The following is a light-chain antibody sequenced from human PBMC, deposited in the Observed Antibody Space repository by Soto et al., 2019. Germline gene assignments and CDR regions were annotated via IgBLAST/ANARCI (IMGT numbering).Light chain of an antibody. V-gene: IGKV1-9*01. CDR3: QQLSSFPFT. Sequence: DIQLTQSPSFLAASVGDRVTITCRVSQGISSYLAWYQPKPGKAPKLLIYEASTLQSGVPSRFSGSGSGTDFTLTISSLLPEEFATYHFQQLSSFPFTFGQGKRLEIK. CDR2: EAS. CDR1: QGISSY. J-gene: IGKJ5*01.